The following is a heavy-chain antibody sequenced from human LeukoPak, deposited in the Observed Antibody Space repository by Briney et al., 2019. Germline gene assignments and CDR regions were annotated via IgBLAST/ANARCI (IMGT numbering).Heavy chain of an antibody. D-gene: IGHD2/OR15-2a*01. CDR2: ISGSGGST. J-gene: IGHJ4*02. CDR3: AKSVMFSYGYFDY. Sequence: TGGSLRLSCAASGITFSSYAMSWVRQAPGKGLEWVSAISGSGGSTYYADSVKGRFTISRDNSKNTLYLQMNSLRAEDTAVYYCAKSVMFSYGYFDYWGQGTLVTVSS. CDR1: GITFSSYA. V-gene: IGHV3-23*01.